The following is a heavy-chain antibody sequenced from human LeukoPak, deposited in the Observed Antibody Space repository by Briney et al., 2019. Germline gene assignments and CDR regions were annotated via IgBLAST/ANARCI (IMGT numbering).Heavy chain of an antibody. CDR3: ARDLSNRMVRGVIFWFDP. J-gene: IGHJ5*02. CDR1: GGSISSGSYY. CDR2: IYTSGST. Sequence: PSQTLSLTCTVSGGSISSGSYYWSWIRQPAGKGLEWIGRIYTSGSTNYNPSLKSRVTMSVDTSKNQFSLKLSSVTAADTAVYYCARDLSNRMVRGVIFWFDPWGQGTLVTVSS. D-gene: IGHD3-10*01. V-gene: IGHV4-61*02.